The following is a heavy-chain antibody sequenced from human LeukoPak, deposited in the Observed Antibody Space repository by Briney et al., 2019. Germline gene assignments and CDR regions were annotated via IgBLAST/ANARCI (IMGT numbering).Heavy chain of an antibody. J-gene: IGHJ6*03. CDR1: GYTFTSYD. Sequence: ASVKVSCKASGYTFTSYDINWVRQATGQGLEWMGWMNPNSGNTGYAQKFQGRVTMTRNTSISTAYMELSSLRSGDTAVYYCARGLRRRGYSYGFSYYYYYMDVWGKGTTVTISS. CDR3: ARGLRRRGYSYGFSYYYYYMDV. CDR2: MNPNSGNT. V-gene: IGHV1-8*01. D-gene: IGHD5-18*01.